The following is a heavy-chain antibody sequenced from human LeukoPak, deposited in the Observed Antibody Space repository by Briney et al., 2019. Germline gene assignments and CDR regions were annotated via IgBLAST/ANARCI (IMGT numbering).Heavy chain of an antibody. Sequence: GGSLRLSCAASGFTFDDYAMHWVRQAPGKGLEWVSGISWNSGSIGYADSVKGRFTISRDNAKNSLYLQMNSLRAEDTAIYYCAKMVGATITSPFDYWGQGTLVTVSS. J-gene: IGHJ4*02. CDR3: AKMVGATITSPFDY. V-gene: IGHV3-9*01. D-gene: IGHD1-26*01. CDR1: GFTFDDYA. CDR2: ISWNSGSI.